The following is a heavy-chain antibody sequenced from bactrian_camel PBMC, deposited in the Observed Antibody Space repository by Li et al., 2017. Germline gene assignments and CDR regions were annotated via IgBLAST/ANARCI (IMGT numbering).Heavy chain of an antibody. D-gene: IGHD2*01. J-gene: IGHJ4*01. CDR1: LFPNVKYC. V-gene: IGHV3S10*01. Sequence: DVQLVESGGGSVQAGGSLNLSCAYSLFPNVKYCLGWFRQAPGKAREGVAVIDGDDSLGYDPSVQGRFTISTDSAKQTVFLQMRSLKPEDTGMYYCAADVCPPVWWLLVGPEEYTNWGQGTQVTVS. CDR2: IDGDDSL. CDR3: AADVCPPVWWLLVGPEEYTN.